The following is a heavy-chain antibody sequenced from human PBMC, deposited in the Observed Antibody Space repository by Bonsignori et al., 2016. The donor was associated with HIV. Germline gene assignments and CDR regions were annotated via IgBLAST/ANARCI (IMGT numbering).Heavy chain of an antibody. CDR3: ARDRTANSSSWYYYYYYYYMDV. V-gene: IGHV3-48*02. CDR2: ISSSSSTI. D-gene: IGHD6-13*01. J-gene: IGHJ6*03. CDR1: GFTFSSYS. Sequence: GGSLRLSCAASGFTFSSYSMNWVRQAPGKGLEWVSYISSSSSTIYYADSVKGRFTISRDNAKNSLYLQMNSLRDEDTAVYYCARDRTANSSSWYYYYYYYYMDVWGKGTTVTVSS.